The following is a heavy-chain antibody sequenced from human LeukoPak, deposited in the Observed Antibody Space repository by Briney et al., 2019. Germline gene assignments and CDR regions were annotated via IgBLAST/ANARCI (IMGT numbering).Heavy chain of an antibody. CDR1: GGSFSGYY. D-gene: IGHD2-15*01. J-gene: IGHJ4*02. V-gene: IGHV4-34*01. Sequence: SETLSLTCAVYGGSFSGYYWSWIRQPPGKGLEWVGEINHSGSTNYNPSLKSRVTISVDTSKNQFSLKLSSVTAADTAVYYCARIGRGSGSKRPYWGQGTLVTVSS. CDR3: ARIGRGSGSKRPY. CDR2: INHSGST.